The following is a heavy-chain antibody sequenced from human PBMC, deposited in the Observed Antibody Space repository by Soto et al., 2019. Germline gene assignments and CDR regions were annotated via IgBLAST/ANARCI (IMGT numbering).Heavy chain of an antibody. J-gene: IGHJ6*02. Sequence: GGSLRLSCVASGFTFSSYAMSWVRQAPGKGLKWVSGITGGGGKTFYVESVKGRFTISRDNAKNSLYLQMNSLKTEDTAVYYCASYPRGYYGMDVWGQGTTVTVSS. CDR3: ASYPRGYYGMDV. CDR2: ITGGGGKT. V-gene: IGHV3-23*01. D-gene: IGHD1-26*01. CDR1: GFTFSSYA.